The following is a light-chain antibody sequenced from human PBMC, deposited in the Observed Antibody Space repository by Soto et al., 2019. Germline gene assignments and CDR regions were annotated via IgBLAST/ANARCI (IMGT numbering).Light chain of an antibody. CDR1: QGIGHD. Sequence: GDRVTITCRASQGIGHDLGWYQQKPGKVPKLLIYAASILQSGVPSRFSGSGYGTDFSLTISSLQPQDVATYYCLQASSFPLTFGQGTRLEIK. J-gene: IGKJ5*01. CDR3: LQASSFPLT. V-gene: IGKV1-6*01. CDR2: AAS.